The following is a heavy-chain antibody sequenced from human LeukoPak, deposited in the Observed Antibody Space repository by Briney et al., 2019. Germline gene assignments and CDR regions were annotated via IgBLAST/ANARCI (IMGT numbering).Heavy chain of an antibody. CDR1: GFTFTSSA. J-gene: IGHJ4*02. CDR3: AAGIAVAGRPWVDY. CDR2: IVVGSGNT. Sequence: ASVKVSCKASGFTFTSSAVQWARQARGQRLEWIGWIVVGSGNTNYAQKFQERVTITRDMSTSTAYMELSSLRSEDTAVYYCAAGIAVAGRPWVDYWGQGTLVTVSS. V-gene: IGHV1-58*01. D-gene: IGHD6-19*01.